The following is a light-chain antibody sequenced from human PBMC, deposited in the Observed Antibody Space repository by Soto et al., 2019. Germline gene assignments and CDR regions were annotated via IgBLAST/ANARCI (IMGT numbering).Light chain of an antibody. V-gene: IGKV1-5*03. J-gene: IGKJ1*01. CDR1: QSISSW. CDR2: KAS. Sequence: DIQMTQSPSTLSASVGYRFIITCRASQSISSWLAWYQQKPGKAPKLLIYKASSLESGVPSRFSGSGSGTEFTLTISSLQPDDFATYYCQHYNTYSTFGQGTKVDIK. CDR3: QHYNTYST.